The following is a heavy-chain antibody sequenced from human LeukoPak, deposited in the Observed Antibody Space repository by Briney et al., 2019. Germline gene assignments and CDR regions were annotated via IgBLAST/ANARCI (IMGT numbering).Heavy chain of an antibody. J-gene: IGHJ4*02. D-gene: IGHD6-6*01. Sequence: ASVKVSCTASGYTFTSFDISWVRQATGQGLEWMGYLNPNNGSTGYAQKFQGRVTMTRNTSRGTAYMEVNSLKSDDTAMYYCARAFYSSSSGGGNYFDYWGLGTMVTVSS. V-gene: IGHV1-8*01. CDR3: ARAFYSSSSGGGNYFDY. CDR1: GYTFTSFD. CDR2: LNPNNGST.